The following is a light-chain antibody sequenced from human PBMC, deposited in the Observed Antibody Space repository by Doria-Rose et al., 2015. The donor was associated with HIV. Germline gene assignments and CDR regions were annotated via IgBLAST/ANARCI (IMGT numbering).Light chain of an antibody. J-gene: IGLJ3*02. CDR1: SGPVTGAYY. V-gene: IGLV8-61*01. CDR2: NTY. CDR3: VLYMGSGIWM. Sequence: QAVVTQEPSSSVSLGGTVTLTCGLTSGPVTGAYYPSWHQQTPGQAPRTLIYNTYSLSSGVSDRFSGFILGNKAALTISGAQADDESDYYCVLYMGSGIWMFGGGTELTVL.